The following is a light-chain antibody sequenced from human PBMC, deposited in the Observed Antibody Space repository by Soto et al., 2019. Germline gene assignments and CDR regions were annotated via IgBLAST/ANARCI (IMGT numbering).Light chain of an antibody. CDR3: QQYNSYSRT. J-gene: IGKJ1*01. CDR1: QSITAR. CDR2: DAS. V-gene: IGKV1-5*01. Sequence: DIQLTQSPSTLSASVADRVTITCRASQSITARLAWYQQKPGKAPKLLIYDASILERGVPSRFSGSGSGTEFTLTISSLQPDDFATYYCQQYNSYSRTFGQGTKVDIK.